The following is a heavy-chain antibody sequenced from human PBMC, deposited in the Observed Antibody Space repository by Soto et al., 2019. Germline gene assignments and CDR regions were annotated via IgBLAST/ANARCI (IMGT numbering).Heavy chain of an antibody. J-gene: IGHJ4*02. V-gene: IGHV4-4*07. Sequence: PSETLSLTCTVPVGSLNNYYWSWSRQPAGKGLEWIGRIYTVGSTNYNPSLKSRVTMSIDTSKNQFSLRLTSVTAADTAVYYCARSPLTHSYAQFDSWGQGSLVTVSS. CDR3: ARSPLTHSYAQFDS. CDR1: VGSLNNYY. D-gene: IGHD3-16*01. CDR2: IYTVGST.